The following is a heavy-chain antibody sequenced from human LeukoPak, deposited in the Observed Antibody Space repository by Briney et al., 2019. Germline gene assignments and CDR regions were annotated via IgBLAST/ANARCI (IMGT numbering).Heavy chain of an antibody. J-gene: IGHJ4*02. CDR1: GGSISPHY. V-gene: IGHV4-59*11. Sequence: PSETLSLTCTVSGGSISPHYWTWIRQTPGKGLEWIGYVYYNGLTSYNASLRSRLILSVDTARNQVSLKLTSVTAADTAVYYCTRESSTVTFDYWGQGTLVTVSS. CDR2: VYYNGLT. CDR3: TRESSTVTFDY. D-gene: IGHD4-17*01.